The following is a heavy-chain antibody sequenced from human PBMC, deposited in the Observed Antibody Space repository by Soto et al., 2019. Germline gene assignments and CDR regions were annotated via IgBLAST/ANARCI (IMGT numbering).Heavy chain of an antibody. CDR3: ARRGYYDSSGYYSLDAFDI. V-gene: IGHV4-39*01. Sequence: ETLSLTCTVSGGSISSSSYYWGWIRQPPGKGLEWIGSIYYSGSTYYNPSLRSRVTISVDTSKNQFSLKLSSVTAADTAVYYCARRGYYDSSGYYSLDAFDIWGQGTMVTVSS. D-gene: IGHD3-22*01. CDR1: GGSISSSSYY. J-gene: IGHJ3*02. CDR2: IYYSGST.